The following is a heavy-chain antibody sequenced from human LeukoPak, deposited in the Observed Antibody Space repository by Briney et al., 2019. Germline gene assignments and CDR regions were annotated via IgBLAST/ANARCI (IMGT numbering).Heavy chain of an antibody. CDR1: IFTLNTDW. D-gene: IGHD6-19*01. CDR2: IKHDGSEK. V-gene: IGHV3-7*01. J-gene: IGHJ4*02. CDR3: ATWRYTGGWFIDS. Sequence: GGSLRLSCGVSIFTLNTDWMTWVRQAPGKGREGGANIKHDGSEKYYVDSVKGRFTISRDNAKNSLYLQMNSLRGEGTAVYYCATWRYTGGWFIDSWGQGKLVTVSS.